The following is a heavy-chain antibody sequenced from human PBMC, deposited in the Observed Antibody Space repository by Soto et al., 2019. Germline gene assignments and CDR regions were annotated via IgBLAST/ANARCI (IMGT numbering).Heavy chain of an antibody. V-gene: IGHV3-30*18. D-gene: IGHD5-12*01. J-gene: IGHJ6*02. Sequence: GGSLRLSCAASGFTFSSYAMSWVRQAPGKGLEWVAVISYDGSNKYYADSVKGRFTISRDNSKNTLYLQMNSLRAEDTAVYYCAKVAGDGYNYYYYYGMDVWGQGTTVTVSS. CDR3: AKVAGDGYNYYYYYGMDV. CDR2: ISYDGSNK. CDR1: GFTFSSYA.